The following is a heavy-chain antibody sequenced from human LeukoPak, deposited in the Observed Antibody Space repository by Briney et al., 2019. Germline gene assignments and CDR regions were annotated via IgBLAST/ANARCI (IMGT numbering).Heavy chain of an antibody. J-gene: IGHJ3*02. CDR3: ARGTKGALDI. Sequence: ASVKVSCRASGYTFTSYGISWVRQAPGQGLEWMGWISGYNGNTNYAQKFQGRVTMTRNTSISTAYMELSSLRSEDTAVYYCARGTKGALDIWGQGTMVTVSS. CDR2: ISGYNGNT. V-gene: IGHV1-18*01. D-gene: IGHD2-2*01. CDR1: GYTFTSYG.